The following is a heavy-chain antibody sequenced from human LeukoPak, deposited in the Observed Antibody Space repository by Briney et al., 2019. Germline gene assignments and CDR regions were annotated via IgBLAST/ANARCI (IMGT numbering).Heavy chain of an antibody. J-gene: IGHJ4*02. CDR1: GFTFSSYG. CDR2: ISGSASST. V-gene: IGHV3-23*01. CDR3: AKDRRAGSYDY. Sequence: GGSLRLSCAASGFTFSSYGMAWVRQAPGKGLEWVSSISGSASSTYYADSVKGRFTISRDNSKNTLYLQMNSPRAEDTAVYYCAKDRRAGSYDYWGQGTLVTVSS. D-gene: IGHD3-10*01.